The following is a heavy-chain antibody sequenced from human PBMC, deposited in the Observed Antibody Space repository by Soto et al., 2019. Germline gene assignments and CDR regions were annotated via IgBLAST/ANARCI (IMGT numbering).Heavy chain of an antibody. D-gene: IGHD4-17*01. CDR1: GGTFSSYA. V-gene: IGHV1-69*01. Sequence: QVQLVQSGAEVKKPGSSVKVSCKASGGTFSSYAISWVRQAPGQGLEWMGGIIPIFGTANYAQKFQGRVTITADESTSTAYRELSSLRSEDTAVYYCARAVTTVTTYLYYYYGMDVWGQGTTVTVSS. J-gene: IGHJ6*02. CDR2: IIPIFGTA. CDR3: ARAVTTVTTYLYYYYGMDV.